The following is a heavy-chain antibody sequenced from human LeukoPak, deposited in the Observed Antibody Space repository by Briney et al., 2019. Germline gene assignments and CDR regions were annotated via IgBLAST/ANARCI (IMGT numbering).Heavy chain of an antibody. J-gene: IGHJ4*02. CDR3: ARQGSSWSKQNYGY. Sequence: SETLSLTCTVSGGSISSYYWSWIRQPPGKGLEWIGYIYYSGSTNYNPSLKSRVTISVDTSKNQFSLKLSSVTAADTAVYYCARQGSSWSKQNYGYWGQGTLVTVSS. D-gene: IGHD6-6*01. V-gene: IGHV4-59*08. CDR2: IYYSGST. CDR1: GGSISSYY.